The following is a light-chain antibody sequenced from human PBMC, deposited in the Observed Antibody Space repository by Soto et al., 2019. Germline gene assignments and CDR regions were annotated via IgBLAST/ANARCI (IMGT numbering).Light chain of an antibody. CDR3: QQYNSYPWT. J-gene: IGKJ1*01. CDR2: DAS. V-gene: IGKV1-5*01. CDR1: QSIRNW. Sequence: IQMTQSPSTLSASVGDRVTITCRASQSIRNWLAWYQQKPGKAPKLLIYDASSLESGVPSRFSGSGSGTEFTLTISSLQPDDFATYYCQQYNSYPWTFGQGTKVDIK.